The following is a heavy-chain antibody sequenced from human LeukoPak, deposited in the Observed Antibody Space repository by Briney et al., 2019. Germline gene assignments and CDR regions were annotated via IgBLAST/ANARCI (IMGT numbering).Heavy chain of an antibody. D-gene: IGHD5-18*01. J-gene: IGHJ4*02. CDR2: VSYSGST. Sequence: NTSETLSLTCTVSGGSIRSYYWSWVRQPPGKGLEWIGYVSYSGSTDYNPSLKSRVIISIDTSKNQFSLRLSSVTAADTAVYYCARENDRYGRIDYWGQGTQVTVSS. V-gene: IGHV4-59*01. CDR1: GGSIRSYY. CDR3: ARENDRYGRIDY.